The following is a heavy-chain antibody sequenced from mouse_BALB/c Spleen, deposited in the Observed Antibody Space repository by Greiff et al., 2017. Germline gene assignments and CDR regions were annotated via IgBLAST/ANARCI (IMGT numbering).Heavy chain of an antibody. CDR3: NPTGALFDY. J-gene: IGHJ2*01. V-gene: IGHV14-4*02. CDR1: GFNIKDYY. D-gene: IGHD4-1*01. Sequence: EVQLQQSGAELVRSGASVKLSCTASGFNIKDYYMHWVKQRPEQGLEWIGWIDPENGDTEYAPKFQGKATMTADTSSNTAYLQLSSLTSEDTAVYYCNPTGALFDYWGQGTTLTVSS. CDR2: IDPENGDT.